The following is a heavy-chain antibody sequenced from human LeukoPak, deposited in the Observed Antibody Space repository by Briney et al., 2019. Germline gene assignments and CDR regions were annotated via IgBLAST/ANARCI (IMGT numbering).Heavy chain of an antibody. CDR3: ARGPSGYHNT. V-gene: IGHV1-2*02. J-gene: IGHJ4*02. CDR2: INPNSGGT. CDR1: GYTFTGYY. Sequence: ASVRVSCKASGYTFTGYYIHWVRQAPGQGLEWMGWINPNSGGTNYAQKFQGRVTMTRDTSISTAYMELNRLRSDDTAVYYCARGPSGYHNTGGQGTLVTVSS. D-gene: IGHD5-12*01.